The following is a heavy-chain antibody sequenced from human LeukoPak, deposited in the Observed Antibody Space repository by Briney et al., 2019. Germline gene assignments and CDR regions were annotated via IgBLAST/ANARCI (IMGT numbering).Heavy chain of an antibody. CDR3: ARAGNYYDSRGYYYPNY. J-gene: IGHJ4*02. Sequence: PGGSLRLSCSASGFTFSSYWMSWVRQAPGKGLEWVANIKQDGSEKYYVDSVKGRFTISRDNAKIALYLQMNSVRAEDTAVYCCARAGNYYDSRGYYYPNYWGQGTLVTVSS. D-gene: IGHD3-22*01. CDR2: IKQDGSEK. V-gene: IGHV3-7*01. CDR1: GFTFSSYW.